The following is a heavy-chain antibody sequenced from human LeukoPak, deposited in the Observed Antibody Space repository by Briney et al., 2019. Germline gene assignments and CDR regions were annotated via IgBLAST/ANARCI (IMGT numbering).Heavy chain of an antibody. Sequence: ASVKASCKASGYTFTAFYIHWVRQAPGQGLEWMGWINPNSGGTNYAQKFQGRVTLTRDTSIRTVYMELTGLTSDDTAVYYCARAKLDDCGGVCDQYFQHWGQGTLVTVSS. CDR2: INPNSGGT. J-gene: IGHJ1*01. CDR1: GYTFTAFY. D-gene: IGHD2-21*02. V-gene: IGHV1-2*02. CDR3: ARAKLDDCGGVCDQYFQH.